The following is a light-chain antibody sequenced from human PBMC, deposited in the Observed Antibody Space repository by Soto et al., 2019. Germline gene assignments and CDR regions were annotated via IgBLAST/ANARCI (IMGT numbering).Light chain of an antibody. V-gene: IGLV3-21*02. CDR2: DDR. CDR3: QVWDSSSDHHL. CDR1: NIGSKT. Sequence: SYELTQPPSVSVAPGQTARITCGGNNIGSKTVLWYQQRPGQAPVLVVYDDRDRPSGIPERFSGSNSGNTAALTISRVEADDEADYYCQVWDSSSDHHLFGGGTKLTVL. J-gene: IGLJ2*01.